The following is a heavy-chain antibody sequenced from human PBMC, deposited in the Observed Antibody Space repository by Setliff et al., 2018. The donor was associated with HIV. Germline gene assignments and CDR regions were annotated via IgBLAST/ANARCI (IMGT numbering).Heavy chain of an antibody. CDR1: GYAFTDYS. J-gene: IGHJ4*02. V-gene: IGHV1-2*06. Sequence: ASVKVSCKTSGYAFTDYSIHWVRQAPGQGLEWVGRINPDSRGTNYAQTFQGKVTMTRDTSVSTAYMELSRLKSDDTAVFYCARGVKGIATTGKYYFDYWGQGTLVTVSS. CDR2: INPDSRGT. D-gene: IGHD6-13*01. CDR3: ARGVKGIATTGKYYFDY.